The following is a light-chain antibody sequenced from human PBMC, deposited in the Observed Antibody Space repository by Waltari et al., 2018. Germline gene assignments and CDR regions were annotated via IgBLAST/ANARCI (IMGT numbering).Light chain of an antibody. CDR1: SSDVGAYAY. J-gene: IGLJ2*01. V-gene: IGLV2-8*01. Sequence: QSALTQPPSASGSPGQSVTISCTGTSSDVGAYAYVTWYQHHPDKAPKLIIFEVNKWPSGVPDRFSGSKSGNTASLTVSGLQAEDEADYYCSSYAGTDNFVVFGGGTKLTVL. CDR2: EVN. CDR3: SSYAGTDNFVV.